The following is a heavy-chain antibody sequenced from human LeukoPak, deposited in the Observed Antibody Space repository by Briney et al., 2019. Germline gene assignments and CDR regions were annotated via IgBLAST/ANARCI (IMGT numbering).Heavy chain of an antibody. CDR2: IDHSGST. CDR1: GGSFSGYY. D-gene: IGHD3-16*01. Sequence: SETLSLACAVYGGSFSGYYWSWICQPPGKGLEWIGEIDHSGSTTYNPSLKSRVTISLDTSKNQFSLKLSSVTAADSAVYYCARLGFTGGYWGLGTLVTVSS. V-gene: IGHV4-34*01. J-gene: IGHJ4*02. CDR3: ARLGFTGGY.